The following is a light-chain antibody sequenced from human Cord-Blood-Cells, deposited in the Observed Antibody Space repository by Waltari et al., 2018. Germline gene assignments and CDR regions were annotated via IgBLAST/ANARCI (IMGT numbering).Light chain of an antibody. CDR2: QDS. CDR3: QAWDSSTAVV. CDR1: KLGDKY. V-gene: IGLV3-1*01. Sequence: SYELTQPPSVSVSTGQTASITCPGDKLGDKYACWYKQKPGQSPVLVIYQDSKRPSGIPGRFSGSNSGNTATLTISGTQAMEEADYYCQAWDSSTAVVFGGGTKLTVL. J-gene: IGLJ2*01.